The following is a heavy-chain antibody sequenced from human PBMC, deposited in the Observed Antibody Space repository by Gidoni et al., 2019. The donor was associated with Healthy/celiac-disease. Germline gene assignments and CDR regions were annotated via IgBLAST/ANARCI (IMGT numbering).Heavy chain of an antibody. Sequence: QVQLQESGPGLVKPSQTLSLTCTVSGGSISSGSYYWSWIRQPAGKGLEWIGRIYTSGSTNYNPSLKSRVTISVDTSKNQFSLKLSSVTAADTAVYYCARGFGWFDPWGQGTLVTVSS. D-gene: IGHD3-10*01. V-gene: IGHV4-61*02. J-gene: IGHJ5*02. CDR2: IYTSGST. CDR3: ARGFGWFDP. CDR1: GGSISSGSYY.